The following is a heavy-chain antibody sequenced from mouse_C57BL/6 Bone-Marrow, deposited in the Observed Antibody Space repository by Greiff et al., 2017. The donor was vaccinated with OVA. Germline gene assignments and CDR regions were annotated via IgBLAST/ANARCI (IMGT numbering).Heavy chain of an antibody. Sequence: EVQLQQSGAELVRPGASVKLSCTASGFNIKDDYMHWVKQRPEQGLEWIGWIDPENGDTEYASKFQGKATITADTSSNTAYLQLSSLTSEDTAVYYCTTNYYSDYWGQGTTLTVSS. J-gene: IGHJ2*01. CDR2: IDPENGDT. CDR1: GFNIKDDY. D-gene: IGHD2-12*01. CDR3: TTNYYSDY. V-gene: IGHV14-4*01.